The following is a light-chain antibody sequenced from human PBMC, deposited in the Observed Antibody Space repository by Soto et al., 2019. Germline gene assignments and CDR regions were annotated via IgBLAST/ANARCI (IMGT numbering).Light chain of an antibody. CDR1: QSIRSY. V-gene: IGKV1-39*01. CDR3: QQIYDTPPT. J-gene: IGKJ1*01. Sequence: DIQMTQSPSSLSASVGDRVTITCRASQSIRSYLNWYQQKPGKAPKVLIYAASTLQSGVPSKFSGSGSGTDFTLTISSLQPEDIATYYCQQIYDTPPTFGQGTKVEIK. CDR2: AAS.